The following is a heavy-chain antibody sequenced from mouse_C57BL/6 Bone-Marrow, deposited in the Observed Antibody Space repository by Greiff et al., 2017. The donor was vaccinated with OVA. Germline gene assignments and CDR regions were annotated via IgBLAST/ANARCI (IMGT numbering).Heavy chain of an antibody. Sequence: EVQRVESGEGLVKPGGSLKLSCAASGFTFSSYAMSWVRQTPEKRLEWVAYISSGGDYIYYADTVKGRFTISRDNARNTLYLQMSSLKSEDTAMYYCTRDGDYDVLSFDYWGQGTTLTVSS. CDR3: TRDGDYDVLSFDY. V-gene: IGHV5-9-1*02. D-gene: IGHD2-4*01. CDR1: GFTFSSYA. CDR2: ISSGGDYI. J-gene: IGHJ2*01.